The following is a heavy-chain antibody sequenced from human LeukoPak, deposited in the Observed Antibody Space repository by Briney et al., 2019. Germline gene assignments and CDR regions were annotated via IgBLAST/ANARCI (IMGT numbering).Heavy chain of an antibody. Sequence: GASVKVSCKASGYTFTSYAMHWVRRAPGQRLEWMGWIYGGNGNTKYSQKFQGRVSITRDTSASTVYMELSSLGSEDTAVYYCARGWGGDCYHVHWGQGTLVTVSS. CDR2: IYGGNGNT. CDR3: ARGWGGDCYHVH. V-gene: IGHV1-3*01. J-gene: IGHJ4*02. CDR1: GYTFTSYA. D-gene: IGHD2-21*02.